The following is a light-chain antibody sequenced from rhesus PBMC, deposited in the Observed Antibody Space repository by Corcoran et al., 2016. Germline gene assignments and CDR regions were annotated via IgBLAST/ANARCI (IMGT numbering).Light chain of an antibody. CDR2: EVS. Sequence: DIVMTQTPLSLPVTPGEPASISCRSSQSLLHSGGKTYLYWYLQKPGQSPQLLIYEVSNRASGVPYRFRGRGSGTDCTLKSSRVEAEDVGVYYCMQGIQLPLTFGGGTKVELK. J-gene: IGKJ4*01. CDR3: MQGIQLPLT. CDR1: QSLLHSGGKTY. V-gene: IGKV2S15*01.